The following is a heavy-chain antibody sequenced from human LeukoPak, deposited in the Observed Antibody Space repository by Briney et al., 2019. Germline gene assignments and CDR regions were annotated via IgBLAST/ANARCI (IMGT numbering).Heavy chain of an antibody. Sequence: GESLKISCKGSGYSLTSYWIGRVRQMPGKGLEWMGIIYPGDSDTRYSPSFQGQVTISADKSSSTAYLQWSSLKASDTAMYYCASHDSYGNFDYWGQGTLVTVSS. CDR3: ASHDSYGNFDY. CDR2: IYPGDSDT. V-gene: IGHV5-51*01. J-gene: IGHJ4*02. CDR1: GYSLTSYW. D-gene: IGHD5-18*01.